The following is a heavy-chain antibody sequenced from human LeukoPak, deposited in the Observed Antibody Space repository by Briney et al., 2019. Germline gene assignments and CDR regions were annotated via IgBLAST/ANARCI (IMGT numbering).Heavy chain of an antibody. V-gene: IGHV4-34*01. D-gene: IGHD6-19*01. CDR1: GGSFSGYY. CDR2: INHSGST. CDR3: ARGSRYSSGWYRPYYMDV. Sequence: SETLSLTCAVYGGSFSGYYWNWIRQPPGKGLEWIGEINHSGSTNYNPSLKSRVTISVVTSKNQFSLKLSSVTAADTAVYYCARGSRYSSGWYRPYYMDVWGKGTTVTVSS. J-gene: IGHJ6*03.